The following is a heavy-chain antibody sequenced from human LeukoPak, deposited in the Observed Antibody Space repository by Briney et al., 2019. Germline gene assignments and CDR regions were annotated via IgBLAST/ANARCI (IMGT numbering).Heavy chain of an antibody. CDR1: GASITTYY. CDR3: TRGERLGLDY. J-gene: IGHJ4*02. V-gene: IGHV4-59*01. D-gene: IGHD6-19*01. Sequence: SETLSLTCTVSGASITTYYWSWIRQSPGKGLEWIGYIYYSRSSNYNPSLKSRVTISVDTSKNQFSLRLTSVTAADTAVYYCTRGERLGLDYWGQGTLATVSS. CDR2: IYYSRSS.